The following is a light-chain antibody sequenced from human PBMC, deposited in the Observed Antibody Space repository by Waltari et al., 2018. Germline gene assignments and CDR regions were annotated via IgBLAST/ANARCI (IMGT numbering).Light chain of an antibody. V-gene: IGLV2-23*02. CDR1: SSDVGGYNL. CDR2: DVT. Sequence: QSALTQFASVSGSPGQSITISCTGTSSDVGGYNLVSWYQQHPGRAPKLIIYDVTKRPSGVSNRFSGSKSGNTASLTIFGLQAEDEADYYCCSFAGSISVFTVFGTGTTVTVL. J-gene: IGLJ1*01. CDR3: CSFAGSISVFTV.